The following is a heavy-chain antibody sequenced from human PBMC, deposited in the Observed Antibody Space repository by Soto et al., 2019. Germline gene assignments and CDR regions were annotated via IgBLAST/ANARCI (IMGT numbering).Heavy chain of an antibody. V-gene: IGHV1-3*01. J-gene: IGHJ4*02. D-gene: IGHD2-2*01. Sequence: GASVKVSCKASGYTFTSYAMHWVRQASGQRLEWMGWINAGNGNTKYSQKFQGRVTITRDTSASTAYMELSSLRSEDTAVYYCARSRGSRDIVVVPAAKGGRYYYDSSGYLDYWGQGTLVTVSS. CDR3: ARSRGSRDIVVVPAAKGGRYYYDSSGYLDY. CDR1: GYTFTSYA. CDR2: INAGNGNT.